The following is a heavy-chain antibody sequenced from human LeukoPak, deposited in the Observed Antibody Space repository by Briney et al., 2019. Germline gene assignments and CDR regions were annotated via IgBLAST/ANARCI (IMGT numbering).Heavy chain of an antibody. Sequence: PGRSLRVSCAASGFTFSSYGMHWVRQAPGKGLEWVAMIWHDGSNKYYADSVRGRFTISRDNSMNTLYVQMNSLRAEDTAVYYCARDRTLYYDILTAYLDVWGQGTTVTVSS. J-gene: IGHJ6*02. CDR2: IWHDGSNK. CDR1: GFTFSSYG. D-gene: IGHD3-9*01. CDR3: ARDRTLYYDILTAYLDV. V-gene: IGHV3-33*01.